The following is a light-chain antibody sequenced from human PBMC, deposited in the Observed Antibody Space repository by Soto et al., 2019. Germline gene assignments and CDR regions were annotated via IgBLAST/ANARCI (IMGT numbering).Light chain of an antibody. V-gene: IGKV1-6*01. Sequence: AIHMTQSPSSLSASVGDRVTITCRASQGIRNDLGWYQQKPGKAPRLLIYAASTLQSGVPSRFSGSGSGTDFTLTITSLQPEDFATYYCLQDYDFPWTFGQGTKVDIK. CDR2: AAS. CDR1: QGIRND. CDR3: LQDYDFPWT. J-gene: IGKJ1*01.